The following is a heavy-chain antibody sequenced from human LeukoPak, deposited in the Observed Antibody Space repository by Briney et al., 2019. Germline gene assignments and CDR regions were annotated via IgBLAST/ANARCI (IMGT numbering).Heavy chain of an antibody. CDR3: ARGALWGNYNFDY. Sequence: KPSETLSLTCTVSGGSISSYYWSWIRQPPGKGLEWIGYIYYSGSTYYNPSLKSRVTISVDTSKNQFSLKLSSVTAADTAVYYCARGALWGNYNFDYWGQGTLVTVSS. CDR1: GGSISSYY. CDR2: IYYSGST. D-gene: IGHD3-10*01. V-gene: IGHV4-30-4*08. J-gene: IGHJ4*02.